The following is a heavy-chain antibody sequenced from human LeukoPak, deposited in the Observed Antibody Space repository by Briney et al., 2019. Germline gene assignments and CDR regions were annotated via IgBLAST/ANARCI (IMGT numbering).Heavy chain of an antibody. D-gene: IGHD3-10*01. V-gene: IGHV1-18*01. CDR2: ISAYNGNT. CDR3: ARADGSGSTPQDYYYMDV. CDR1: GYTFTSYG. Sequence: EASVKVSCKASGYTFTSYGISWVRQAPGQGLEWMGWISAYNGNTNYAQKLQGRVTMTTDTSTSTAYMELRSLRSDDTAVYYCARADGSGSTPQDYYYMDVWGKGTTVTISS. J-gene: IGHJ6*03.